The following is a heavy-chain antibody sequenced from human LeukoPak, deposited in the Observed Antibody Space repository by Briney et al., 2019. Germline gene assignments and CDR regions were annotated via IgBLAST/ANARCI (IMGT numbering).Heavy chain of an antibody. CDR3: ARAPDYYGSGSYLRFDP. CDR2: IYTSGST. D-gene: IGHD3-10*01. J-gene: IGHJ5*02. V-gene: IGHV4-4*07. Sequence: PSETLSLTCTVSGGSISSYYWSWIRQPAGKGLEGIGRIYTSGSTNYNPSLKSRVTMSVDTSKNQFSLKLSSVTAADTAVYYCARAPDYYGSGSYLRFDPWGQGTLVTVSS. CDR1: GGSISSYY.